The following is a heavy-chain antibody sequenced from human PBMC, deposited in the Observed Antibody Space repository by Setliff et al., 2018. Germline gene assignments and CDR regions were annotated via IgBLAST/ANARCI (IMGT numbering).Heavy chain of an antibody. J-gene: IGHJ4*02. CDR1: GLTFSSSW. CDR3: ARDPTRKFDS. V-gene: IGHV3-7*03. Sequence: GGSLRLSCAVSGLTFSSSWMSWVRQVPGKGLEWVANIGPDGSQKYYVDSVKGRFTISRDNAKNSLYLQVNSLRVEDTALYYCARDPTRKFDSWGQGTLVTVSS. CDR2: IGPDGSQK.